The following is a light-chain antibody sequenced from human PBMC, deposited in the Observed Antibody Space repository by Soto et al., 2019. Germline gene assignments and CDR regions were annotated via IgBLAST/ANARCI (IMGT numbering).Light chain of an antibody. CDR2: GAS. Sequence: EIVMTQSPATLSVSPGDRATLSCRASQSVSSNLAWYQQKPGQAPRLLIYGASTRATGIPARFSGSGSGTEFTLTISSLQSEDSAVCYCQQYNNWPWTFGQGTKVEIK. V-gene: IGKV3-15*01. CDR1: QSVSSN. J-gene: IGKJ1*01. CDR3: QQYNNWPWT.